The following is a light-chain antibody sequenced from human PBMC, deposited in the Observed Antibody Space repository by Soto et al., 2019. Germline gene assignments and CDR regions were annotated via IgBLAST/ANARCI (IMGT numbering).Light chain of an antibody. J-gene: IGKJ2*01. CDR3: QHYHNLPYT. CDR2: GAS. Sequence: DIQMTQSPSSLSASVGDRVTITCQTSQDISNSLNWYQQKPGKAPNLLISGASNLEAGVPSRFSGGGSGTDFTFTISSLQPEDFETYFCQHYHNLPYTVGQGTKLEIK. V-gene: IGKV1-33*01. CDR1: QDISNS.